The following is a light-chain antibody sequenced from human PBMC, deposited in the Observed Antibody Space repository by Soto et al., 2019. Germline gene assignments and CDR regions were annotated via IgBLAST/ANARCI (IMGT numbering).Light chain of an antibody. V-gene: IGLV2-14*01. J-gene: IGLJ1*01. CDR2: EVS. CDR1: SSDVGGYNY. Sequence: QSALTQPASVSGSPGQSITISCTGTSSDVGGYNYVSWYQQHPGKAPKLMIYEVSNRPSGVSNRFSGSKSGNTASLTISGLQAEDEAHYYCSSYTTSSSYVFGTGTKVTV. CDR3: SSYTTSSSYV.